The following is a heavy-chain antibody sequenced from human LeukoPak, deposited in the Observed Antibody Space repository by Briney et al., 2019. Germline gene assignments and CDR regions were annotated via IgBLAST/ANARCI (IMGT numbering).Heavy chain of an antibody. V-gene: IGHV3-33*01. D-gene: IGHD5-24*01. CDR2: IWYDGSNK. CDR1: GFTFSSYG. J-gene: IGHJ4*02. CDR3: ARGTNYLSGGVLGY. Sequence: GGSLRLSCAASGFTFSSYGMHWVRQAPGKGLEWVAVIWYDGSNKYYADSVKGRFTISRDNSKNTLYLQMNSLRAEDTAVYYCARGTNYLSGGVLGYWGQGTLVTVSS.